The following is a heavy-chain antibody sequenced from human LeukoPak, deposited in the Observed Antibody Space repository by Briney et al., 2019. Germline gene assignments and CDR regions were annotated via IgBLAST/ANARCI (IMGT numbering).Heavy chain of an antibody. CDR3: ANSSDYYDDAFDI. CDR1: GGSFSGYY. Sequence: SETLSLTCAVYGGSFSGYYWSWIRQPPGKGLEWIGEINHSGSTNYNPSLKSRVTISVDTSKNQFSLKLSSVTAADTAVYYCANSSDYYDDAFDIWGQGTMVTVSS. D-gene: IGHD2-21*02. J-gene: IGHJ3*02. CDR2: INHSGST. V-gene: IGHV4-34*01.